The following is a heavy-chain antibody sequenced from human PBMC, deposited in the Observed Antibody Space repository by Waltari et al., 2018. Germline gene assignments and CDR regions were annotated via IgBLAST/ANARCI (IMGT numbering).Heavy chain of an antibody. Sequence: EVQLVESGGASVQPGGSLRLSCVASGFSFSDYAMSWVRQAPGKGLEWVSYITSSGTIDYTVSVRGRFTISRDNAKKTLYLQMNSLRVEDTAVYFCARCTSYRSFDYWGQGTLATVSS. D-gene: IGHD1-26*01. CDR3: ARCTSYRSFDY. V-gene: IGHV3-48*03. J-gene: IGHJ4*02. CDR2: ITSSGTI. CDR1: GFSFSDYA.